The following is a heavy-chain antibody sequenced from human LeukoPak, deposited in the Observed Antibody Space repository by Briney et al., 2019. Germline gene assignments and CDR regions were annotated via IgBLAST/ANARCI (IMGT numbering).Heavy chain of an antibody. CDR3: ARRLKNSNGWTFDY. D-gene: IGHD6-19*01. V-gene: IGHV5-51*01. J-gene: IGHJ4*02. CDR1: GYSFTIYW. Sequence: GESLKISCKGSGYSFTIYWIGWVRQMPGKGLEWMWIIYPGDSDTRYSPSFQGQVTISADRSINTAYLQWSSLKASDTAIYYCARRLKNSNGWTFDYWGQGTLVTVSS. CDR2: IYPGDSDT.